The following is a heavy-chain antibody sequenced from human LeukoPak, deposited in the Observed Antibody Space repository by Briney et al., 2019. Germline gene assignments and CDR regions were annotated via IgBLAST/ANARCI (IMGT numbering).Heavy chain of an antibody. CDR2: ISGSGDST. D-gene: IGHD1-1*01. CDR3: ARAPGYGAAYYFDY. Sequence: GGSLRLSCAASGFTFSSYAMTWVRQAPGKGLEWVSAISGSGDSTYYADSVKGLFTISRDNSKNTLYLQMNSLRAEDTAVYYCARAPGYGAAYYFDYWGQGTLVTVSS. V-gene: IGHV3-23*01. J-gene: IGHJ4*02. CDR1: GFTFSSYA.